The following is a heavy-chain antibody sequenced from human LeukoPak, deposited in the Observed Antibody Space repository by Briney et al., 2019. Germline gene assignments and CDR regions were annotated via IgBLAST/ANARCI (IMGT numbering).Heavy chain of an antibody. Sequence: SETLSLTCTVSGGSITTYYWTWIRQPPGKGLEWIGYISYSGYSNNNPSVKSRVTTSLDTSKNQLPLKLTSVTAADSAVYYCAGSSGWSGVLDYWGQGTLVTVSS. J-gene: IGHJ4*02. CDR1: GGSITTYY. D-gene: IGHD6-19*01. CDR3: AGSSGWSGVLDY. CDR2: ISYSGYS. V-gene: IGHV4-59*01.